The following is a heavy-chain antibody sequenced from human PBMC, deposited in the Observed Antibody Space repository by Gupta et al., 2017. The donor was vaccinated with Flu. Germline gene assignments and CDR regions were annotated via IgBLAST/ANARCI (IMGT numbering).Heavy chain of an antibody. D-gene: IGHD1-26*01. CDR1: GLIFGSYA. V-gene: IGHV3-23*01. CDR2: ISGDGTTT. Sequence: EVQLLESGGGSVQPGGSLRLSCAASGLIFGSYAMTWVRQAPGKGLEWVSTISGDGTTTYYADSVRGRFTISRDTSKNTLFLQMNSLRAGDTAVYYRAPFQWATSYFQHWGLGTLVTVSS. CDR3: APFQWATSYFQH. J-gene: IGHJ1*01.